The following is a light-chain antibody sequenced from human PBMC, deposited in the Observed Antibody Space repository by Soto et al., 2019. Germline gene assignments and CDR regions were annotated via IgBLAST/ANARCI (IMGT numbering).Light chain of an antibody. Sequence: QSALTQPASGSGSPGQSITISCTGTSSDVGGYIYVSWYQQHPGKAPKVMIYEVTNRPSGVSDRFSGSKSGNTASLTISGLQAEDEADYYCSSYTSSSTYVFGTGTKLTVL. CDR3: SSYTSSSTYV. CDR2: EVT. J-gene: IGLJ1*01. CDR1: SSDVGGYIY. V-gene: IGLV2-14*01.